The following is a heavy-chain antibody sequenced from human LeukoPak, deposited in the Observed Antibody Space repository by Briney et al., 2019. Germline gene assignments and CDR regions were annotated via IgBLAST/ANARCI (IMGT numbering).Heavy chain of an antibody. CDR2: IYTSGST. CDR3: AREVVIVSYYYYYMDV. J-gene: IGHJ6*03. D-gene: IGHD3-22*01. V-gene: IGHV4-61*02. CDR1: GGSVSSISYY. Sequence: SETLSLTCTVSGGSVSSISYYWNWIRQPAGKGLEWIGRIYTSGSTNYNPSLKSRVTISVDTSKNQFSPKLSSVTAADTAVYYCAREVVIVSYYYYYMDVWGKGTTVTVSS.